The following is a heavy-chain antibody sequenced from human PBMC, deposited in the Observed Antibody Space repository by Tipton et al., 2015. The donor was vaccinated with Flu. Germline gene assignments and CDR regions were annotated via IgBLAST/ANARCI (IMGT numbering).Heavy chain of an antibody. CDR2: IYTSGST. V-gene: IGHV4-61*02. D-gene: IGHD5-24*01. CDR3: ATIRRDGYNVYFDY. CDR1: GGSISSGSYY. Sequence: TLSLTCTVSGGSISSGSYYWSWIRQPAGKGLEWIGRIYTSGSTNYNPSLKSRVTISVDTSKNQFSLKLSSVTAADTAVYYCATIRRDGYNVYFDYWGQGTLVTVSS. J-gene: IGHJ4*02.